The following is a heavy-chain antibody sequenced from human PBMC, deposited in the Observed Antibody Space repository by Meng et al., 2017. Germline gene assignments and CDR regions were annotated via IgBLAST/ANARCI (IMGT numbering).Heavy chain of an antibody. CDR1: GYTFTGYY. CDR2: INPNSGGT. CDR3: ARSLLFSSLSHYYYYYGMDV. J-gene: IGHJ6*02. Sequence: ASVKVSCKASGYTFTGYYMHWVRQAPGQGLEWMGRINPNSGGTNYAQKFQGRVTMTRDTSISTAYMELSRLRSEDTAVYYCARSLLFSSLSHYYYYYGMDVWGQGTTVTVSS. D-gene: IGHD6-13*01. V-gene: IGHV1-2*06.